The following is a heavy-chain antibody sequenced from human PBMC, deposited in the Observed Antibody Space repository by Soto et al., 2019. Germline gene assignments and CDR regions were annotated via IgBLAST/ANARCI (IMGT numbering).Heavy chain of an antibody. CDR3: AKDVHRSSWYLAFDY. V-gene: IGHV3-30*18. Sequence: QVQLVESGGGVVQPGRSLRLSCAASGFTFSSYGMHWVRQAPGKGLEWVAVISHDGSNKYYADSVKGRFTISRDNSKNTLYLQMNSLRAEDTAVYYCAKDVHRSSWYLAFDYWGQGTLVTVSS. CDR2: ISHDGSNK. CDR1: GFTFSSYG. D-gene: IGHD6-13*01. J-gene: IGHJ4*02.